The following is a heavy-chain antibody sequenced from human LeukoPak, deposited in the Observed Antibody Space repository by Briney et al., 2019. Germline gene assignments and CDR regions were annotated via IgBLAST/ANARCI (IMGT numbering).Heavy chain of an antibody. Sequence: GGSLRLSCAASGFTFSSHALTWVRQAPGKGLEWVSVIGGSGDLTFYADSVKGRFTISRDNSKNTLYLQMNSLRAEDTAVYFCAKSAVTIGLGAFDIWGQGTMVIVSS. CDR1: GFTFSSHA. D-gene: IGHD3-16*01. J-gene: IGHJ3*02. CDR2: IGGSGDLT. V-gene: IGHV3-23*01. CDR3: AKSAVTIGLGAFDI.